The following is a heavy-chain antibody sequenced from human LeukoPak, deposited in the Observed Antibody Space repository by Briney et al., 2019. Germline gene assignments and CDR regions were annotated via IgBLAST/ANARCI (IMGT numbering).Heavy chain of an antibody. J-gene: IGHJ4*02. D-gene: IGHD2-21*02. CDR1: GFTFSDYY. V-gene: IGHV3-11*01. Sequence: PGGSLRLSCAASGFTFSDYYMSWIRQAPGKGLEWVSYISSSGSSIYYADSVKGRFTISRDNAKNSLYLQMNSLRAEDTAVYYCARDAGVSTAIPLYYFDYWGQGTLVTVSS. CDR2: ISSSGSSI. CDR3: ARDAGVSTAIPLYYFDY.